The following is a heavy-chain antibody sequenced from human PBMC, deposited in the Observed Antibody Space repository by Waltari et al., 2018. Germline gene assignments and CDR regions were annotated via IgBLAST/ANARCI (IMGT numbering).Heavy chain of an antibody. CDR3: ARDIVVVVAATPSGFYYYYYGMDV. CDR1: GGSFSGYY. D-gene: IGHD2-15*01. CDR2: INHSGST. J-gene: IGHJ6*02. V-gene: IGHV4-34*01. Sequence: QVQLQQWGAGLLKPSETLSLTCAVYGGSFSGYYWSWIRQPPGKGLEWLGEINHSGSTNYNPSLKSRVTISVDTSKNQFSLKLSSVTAADTAVYYCARDIVVVVAATPSGFYYYYYGMDVWGQGTTVTVSS.